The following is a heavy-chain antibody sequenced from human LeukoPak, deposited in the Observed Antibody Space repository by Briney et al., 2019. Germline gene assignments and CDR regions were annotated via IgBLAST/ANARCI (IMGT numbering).Heavy chain of an antibody. CDR2: IADSGTTM. CDR1: GFTFSDYY. D-gene: IGHD6-13*01. V-gene: IGHV3-11*01. CDR3: ARVGSNWYWLDP. J-gene: IGHJ5*02. Sequence: NSGGSLRLSCAASGFTFSDYYMTWIRQAPGKGLEGISYIADSGTTMYYADSVKGRFTISRDNAKNSLYLQMNSLRVEDTAMYYRARVGSNWYWLDPWGQGTLVSVSS.